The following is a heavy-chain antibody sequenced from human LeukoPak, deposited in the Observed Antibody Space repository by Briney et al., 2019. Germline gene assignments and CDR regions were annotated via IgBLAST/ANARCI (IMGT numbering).Heavy chain of an antibody. Sequence: GSLRLSCAASGFTFSGYAMNWVRQAPGKGLEWVSLIFASGSTTKYADSVKGRFTISRDNSKNTLYLQMNSLRAEDTAVYYCAKNGRSSMSPNWFDPWGQGTLVTVSS. V-gene: IGHV3-23*05. D-gene: IGHD6-6*01. J-gene: IGHJ5*02. CDR2: IFASGSTT. CDR3: AKNGRSSMSPNWFDP. CDR1: GFTFSGYA.